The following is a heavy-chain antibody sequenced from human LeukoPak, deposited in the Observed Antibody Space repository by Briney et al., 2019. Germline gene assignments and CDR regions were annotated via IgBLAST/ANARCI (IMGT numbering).Heavy chain of an antibody. CDR2: INHSGST. CDR3: ARGGITMIVAA. V-gene: IGHV4-34*01. Sequence: SETLSLTCAVYGGSFSGYYWSWIRQPPGKGLEWIGEINHSGSTNYNPSLKSRVTISVDTSKNQFSLKLSSATAADTAVYYCARGGITMIVAAWGQGTMVTVSS. J-gene: IGHJ3*01. D-gene: IGHD3-22*01. CDR1: GGSFSGYY.